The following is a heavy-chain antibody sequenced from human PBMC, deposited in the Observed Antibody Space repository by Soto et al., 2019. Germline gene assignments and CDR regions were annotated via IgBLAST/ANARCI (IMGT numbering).Heavy chain of an antibody. CDR3: ARPDPHILTTYSHSMDV. Sequence: ASVKVSCKASGHTFTSDYMHWVRQAPGQGLEWIGIINLSAGSTSYAQKFQGRVTITRDTSTSTVYMDMSSLRSEDTAVYYCARPDPHILTTYSHSMDVWGQGTTVTVSS. V-gene: IGHV1-46*01. CDR1: GHTFTSDY. D-gene: IGHD3-9*01. J-gene: IGHJ6*02. CDR2: INLSAGST.